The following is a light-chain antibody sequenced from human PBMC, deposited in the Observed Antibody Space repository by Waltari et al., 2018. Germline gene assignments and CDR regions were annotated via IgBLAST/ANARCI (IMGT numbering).Light chain of an antibody. CDR3: QQYNSYSLLT. Sequence: DIQMTQSPSTLSASVGDRVIITCRASQSISNWLVWYQQKPGKAPKLLIYKASTLESGVPSRFSGSGSGTDFTLTISSLQPDDFATYYCQQYNSYSLLTFGGGTKIEIK. CDR2: KAS. CDR1: QSISNW. J-gene: IGKJ4*01. V-gene: IGKV1-5*03.